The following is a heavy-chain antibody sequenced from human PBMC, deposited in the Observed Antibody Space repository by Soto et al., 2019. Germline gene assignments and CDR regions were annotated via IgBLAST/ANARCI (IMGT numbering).Heavy chain of an antibody. D-gene: IGHD1-26*01. CDR1: GGSFSGYY. Sequence: SSETLSLTCAVYGGSFSGYYWSWIRQPPGKGLEWIGEINHSGSTNYNPSLKSRVTISVDTSKNQFSLKLSSVTAADTAVYYCAGGPIVGARGGFGFDSWGQGTLVTVSS. CDR3: AGGPIVGARGGFGFDS. CDR2: INHSGST. V-gene: IGHV4-34*01. J-gene: IGHJ5*01.